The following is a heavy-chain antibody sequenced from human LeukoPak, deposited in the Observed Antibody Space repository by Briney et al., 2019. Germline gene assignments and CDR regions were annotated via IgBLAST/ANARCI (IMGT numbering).Heavy chain of an antibody. J-gene: IGHJ4*02. CDR2: ISSSSSTI. D-gene: IGHD3-22*01. CDR3: ARVDGYDSSGYLDY. Sequence: PGGSLRLSCAASGFTFSSYSMNWVRLAPGKGLEWVSYISSSSSTIYYADSVKGRFTISRDNAKNSLYLQMNSLRAEDTAVYYCARVDGYDSSGYLDYWGQGTLVTVSS. V-gene: IGHV3-48*01. CDR1: GFTFSSYS.